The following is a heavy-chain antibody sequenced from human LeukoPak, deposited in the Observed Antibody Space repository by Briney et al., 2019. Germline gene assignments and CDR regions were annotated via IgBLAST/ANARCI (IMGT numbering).Heavy chain of an antibody. Sequence: GGSLRLSCAASGFTVSSNYMSWVRQAPGKGLEWVSTIYNGGGSTYYADSVKGRFTISRDNSKNMLYLQMNSLRAEDTAVYYCARAPHYDPPIDWGQGSLVTVSS. CDR3: ARAPHYDPPID. CDR2: IYNGGGST. V-gene: IGHV3-53*01. CDR1: GFTVSSNY. D-gene: IGHD3-3*01. J-gene: IGHJ4*02.